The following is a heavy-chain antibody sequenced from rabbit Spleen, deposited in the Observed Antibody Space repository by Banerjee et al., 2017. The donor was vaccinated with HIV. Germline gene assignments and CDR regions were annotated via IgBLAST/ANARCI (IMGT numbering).Heavy chain of an antibody. CDR3: ARDDGTKGDFNL. CDR2: IHTGSGSA. CDR1: GFSFSSSYY. D-gene: IGHD2-1*01. V-gene: IGHV1S40*01. Sequence: QQLVESGGGLVKPGASLTLTCTASGFSFSSSYYMCWVRQAPGKGLEWIGCIHTGSGSAHYARWVNGRFTISKTSSTTVTLQMTSLTGADTATYFCARDDGTKGDFNLWGPGTLVTVS. J-gene: IGHJ4*01.